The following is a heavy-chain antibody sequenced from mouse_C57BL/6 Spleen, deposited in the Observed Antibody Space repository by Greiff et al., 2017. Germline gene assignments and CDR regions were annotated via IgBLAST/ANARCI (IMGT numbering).Heavy chain of an antibody. CDR3: ARGYDYWFAY. J-gene: IGHJ3*01. Sequence: DVQLVESGGGLVKPGGSLKLSCAASGFTFSDYGMHWVRQAPEKGLEWVAYISSGSSTIYYADTVKGRFTISRDNAKNTLFLQMTSLRSEDTAMYYCARGYDYWFAYWGQGTLVTVSA. D-gene: IGHD2-4*01. CDR2: ISSGSSTI. V-gene: IGHV5-17*01. CDR1: GFTFSDYG.